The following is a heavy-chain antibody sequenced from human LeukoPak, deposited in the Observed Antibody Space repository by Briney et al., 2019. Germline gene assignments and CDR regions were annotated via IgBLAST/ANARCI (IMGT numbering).Heavy chain of an antibody. Sequence: PGGSLRLSCAASGFTVSSNYMTWVRQAPGKGLEWVSLIYSGGSTYYADSVKGRFTISRDNSKNTLYLQMNSLRAEDTAMYYCARPAICGGDCYFDYWGQGTLVTVSS. CDR1: GFTVSSNY. CDR3: ARPAICGGDCYFDY. D-gene: IGHD2-21*02. CDR2: IYSGGST. V-gene: IGHV3-53*01. J-gene: IGHJ4*02.